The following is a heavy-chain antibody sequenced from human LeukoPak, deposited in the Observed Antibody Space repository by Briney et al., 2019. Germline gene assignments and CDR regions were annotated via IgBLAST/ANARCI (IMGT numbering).Heavy chain of an antibody. CDR3: ARGLPAYCGGDCYPYY. CDR1: GFTFSSYS. D-gene: IGHD2-21*02. Sequence: PGGSLRLSCAASGFTFSSYSMNWVRQAPGKGLEWVSSISSSSSYIYYADSVKGRFTISRDNAKNSLYLQMNSLRAEDTAVYYCARGLPAYCGGDCYPYYWGQGTLVTVSS. J-gene: IGHJ4*02. CDR2: ISSSSSYI. V-gene: IGHV3-21*01.